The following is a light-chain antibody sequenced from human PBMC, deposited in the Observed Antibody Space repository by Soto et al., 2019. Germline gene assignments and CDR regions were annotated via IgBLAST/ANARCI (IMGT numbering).Light chain of an antibody. CDR3: CSYSNTNTWV. J-gene: IGLJ3*02. Sequence: QSALTQPASVSGSPGQSITISCTGSSSDVGGYNYVSWYQQYPGKAPKLMIYEVSNWPSGVSNRFSGSKSGNTASLTISGLQAEDEADYYCCSYSNTNTWVFGGGTKLTVL. V-gene: IGLV2-14*01. CDR1: SSDVGGYNY. CDR2: EVS.